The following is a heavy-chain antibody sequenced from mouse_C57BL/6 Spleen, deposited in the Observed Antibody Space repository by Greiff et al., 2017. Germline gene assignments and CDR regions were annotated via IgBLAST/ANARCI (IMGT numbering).Heavy chain of an antibody. D-gene: IGHD2-4*01. V-gene: IGHV1-50*01. Sequence: QVQLQQPGAELVKPGASVKLSCKASGYTFTSYWMQWVKQRPGQGLEWIGEIDPSDSYTNYNQKFKGKATLTVDTSSSTAYMQLSSLTSEDSAVYYCVRPYYDYDGGWFAYWGQGTLVTVSA. CDR3: VRPYYDYDGGWFAY. J-gene: IGHJ3*01. CDR1: GYTFTSYW. CDR2: IDPSDSYT.